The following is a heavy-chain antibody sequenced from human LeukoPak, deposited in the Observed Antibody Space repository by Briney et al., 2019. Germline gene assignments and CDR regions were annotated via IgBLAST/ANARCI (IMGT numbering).Heavy chain of an antibody. Sequence: ASVKVSCKASGGTFSSYAISWVRQAPGQGLEWMGGSIPIFGTSNYPQKFQGRVTITTDESTSTPDMELSNLTYRDTAVYYCARELTMVRGVIIGDAFDIWGQGTMVTVSS. V-gene: IGHV1-69*05. D-gene: IGHD3-10*01. CDR3: ARELTMVRGVIIGDAFDI. J-gene: IGHJ3*02. CDR2: SIPIFGTS. CDR1: GGTFSSYA.